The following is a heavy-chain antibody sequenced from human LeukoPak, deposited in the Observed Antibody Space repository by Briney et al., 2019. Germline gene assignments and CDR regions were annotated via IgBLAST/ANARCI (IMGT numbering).Heavy chain of an antibody. J-gene: IGHJ4*02. CDR2: INAGNGNT. V-gene: IGHV1-3*01. CDR1: GYTFTSYA. D-gene: IGHD6-19*01. Sequence: GASVKVSCKASGYTFTSYAMHWVRQAPGQRLEWMGWINAGNGNTKYSQKFQGRVTITRDTSASTAYMELSSLRSEDTAVYYCARVGLSSGWYGVFDYWGQGTLVTVSS. CDR3: ARVGLSSGWYGVFDY.